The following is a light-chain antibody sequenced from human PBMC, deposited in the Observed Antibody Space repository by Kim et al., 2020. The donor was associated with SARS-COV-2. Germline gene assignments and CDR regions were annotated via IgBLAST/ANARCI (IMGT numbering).Light chain of an antibody. CDR3: MQALHTPLT. CDR1: QSLLHSIGYNY. V-gene: IGKV2-28*01. J-gene: IGKJ4*01. CDR2: LGS. Sequence: DIVMTQSPLSLPVTPGEPASISCRSSQSLLHSIGYNYLDWYLQKPGQSPQLLIYLGSNRASGVPDRFSGSGSGTDFTLKISRVEAEDVGVYYCMQALHTPLTFGGGTKVDIK.